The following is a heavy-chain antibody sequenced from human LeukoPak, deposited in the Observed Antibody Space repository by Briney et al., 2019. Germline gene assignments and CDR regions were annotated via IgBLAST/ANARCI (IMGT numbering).Heavy chain of an antibody. CDR1: GGSFSGYY. CDR3: AREGGMGFYVWGSYRYTGPYGMDV. Sequence: SETLSFTCAVYGGSFSGYYWSWIRQPPGKGLEWIGEINHSGSTNYNPSLKSRVTISVDTSKNQFSLKLSSVTAADTAVYYCAREGGMGFYVWGSYRYTGPYGMDVWGQGTTVTVSS. J-gene: IGHJ6*02. V-gene: IGHV4-34*01. CDR2: INHSGST. D-gene: IGHD3-16*02.